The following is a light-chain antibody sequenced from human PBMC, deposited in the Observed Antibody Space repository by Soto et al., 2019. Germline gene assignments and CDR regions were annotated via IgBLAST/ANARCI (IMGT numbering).Light chain of an antibody. CDR3: QHYNSYSEA. CDR1: QRISSR. CDR2: GAS. V-gene: IGKV1-5*01. J-gene: IGKJ1*01. Sequence: DIQMTQSPSTLSASVGDRVTITCRASQRISSRLAWYQQKPGKAPKLLIYGASSLESGVPSRFSGSGSGTEFTLTISSLQPDDFATYYCQHYNSYSEAFGQGTKVDIK.